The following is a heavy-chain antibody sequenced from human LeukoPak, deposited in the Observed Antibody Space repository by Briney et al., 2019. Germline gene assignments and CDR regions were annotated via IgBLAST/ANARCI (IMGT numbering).Heavy chain of an antibody. J-gene: IGHJ4*02. CDR1: GYTFTNYY. CDR3: AREQKGEDSCGWYGFGY. V-gene: IGHV1-46*01. Sequence: VASVKVSCKASGYTFTNYYMHWVRQAPGQRLEWMGIINASGGSTSYAQKFQGRVTITRDTSASTVYMELSSLRSEDTAVYYCAREQKGEDSCGWYGFGYWGQGSL. D-gene: IGHD6-19*01. CDR2: INASGGST.